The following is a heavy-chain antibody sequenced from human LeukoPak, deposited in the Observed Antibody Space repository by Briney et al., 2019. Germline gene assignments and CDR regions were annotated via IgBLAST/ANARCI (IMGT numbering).Heavy chain of an antibody. CDR2: IKQDGSEK. J-gene: IGHJ4*02. D-gene: IGHD4-17*01. Sequence: GGSLRLSCAASGFTFSSYWMSWVRQAPGKGLEWVANIKQDGSEKYYVGSVKGRFTISRDNAKNSLYLQMNSLRAEDTAVYYCARETNGDYADFYDYWGQGTLVTVSS. CDR3: ARETNGDYADFYDY. V-gene: IGHV3-7*03. CDR1: GFTFSSYW.